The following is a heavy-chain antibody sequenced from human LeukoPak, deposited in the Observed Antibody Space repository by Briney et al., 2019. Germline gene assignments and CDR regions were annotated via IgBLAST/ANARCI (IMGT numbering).Heavy chain of an antibody. V-gene: IGHV3-49*03. CDR2: ISSKAYAEAR. J-gene: IGHJ6*03. CDR1: GFTFGDYA. D-gene: IGHD1-26*01. CDR3: AREWEPTAVGAFYIDV. Sequence: GGSLRLSCTSSGFTFGDYAMSWFRQAPGKGLEWVGFISSKAYAEAREYGASVKGRFTISRDDSKSIAYLQMNSLKSEDTAVYYCAREWEPTAVGAFYIDVWGKGTTVTVSS.